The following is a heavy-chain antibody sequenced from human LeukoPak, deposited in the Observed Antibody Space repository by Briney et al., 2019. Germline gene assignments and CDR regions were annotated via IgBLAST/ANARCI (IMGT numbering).Heavy chain of an antibody. D-gene: IGHD6-19*01. CDR3: ARAHSSGRIIDY. J-gene: IGHJ4*02. Sequence: SETLSLTCTVSGGSISSYYWSWIRQPPGKGLEWIGYIYYSGSTNYNPSLKGRVTISVDTSKNQFSLKLSSVTAADTAVYYCARAHSSGRIIDYWGQGTLVTVSS. CDR2: IYYSGST. CDR1: GGSISSYY. V-gene: IGHV4-59*01.